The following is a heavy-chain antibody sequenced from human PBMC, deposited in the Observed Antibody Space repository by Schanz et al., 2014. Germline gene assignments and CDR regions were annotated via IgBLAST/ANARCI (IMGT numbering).Heavy chain of an antibody. CDR3: ARDGGRDGYNLAFDV. CDR1: GGSISSEY. J-gene: IGHJ3*01. Sequence: QVQLQESGPALVKPSETLSLTCTVSGGSISSEYWSWIRQPAGKGLEWIGRIYNSGKTNYNPSLESRVSMSVDTSKKQLSLKLRSVSAEDTAVYFCARDGGRDGYNLAFDVWGQGTLVTVSS. CDR2: IYNSGKT. V-gene: IGHV4-4*07. D-gene: IGHD5-12*01.